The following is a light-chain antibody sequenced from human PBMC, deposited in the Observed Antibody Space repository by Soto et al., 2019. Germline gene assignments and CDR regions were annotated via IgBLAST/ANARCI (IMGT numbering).Light chain of an antibody. V-gene: IGLV2-14*01. CDR1: SSDVGGYNY. J-gene: IGLJ1*01. CDR3: NSYTNSSALYV. Sequence: QSALTQPASVSGSPGQSITISCTGTSSDVGGYNYVSWYQQHPGKAPKLMIYDVSNRPSGVSNRFSGSKSGNTASLTISGPQAEDEDDYYCNSYTNSSALYVFGTGTKVTVL. CDR2: DVS.